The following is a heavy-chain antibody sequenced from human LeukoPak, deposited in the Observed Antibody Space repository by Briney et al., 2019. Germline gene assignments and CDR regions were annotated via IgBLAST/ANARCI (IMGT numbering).Heavy chain of an antibody. J-gene: IGHJ4*01. V-gene: IGHV3-21*01. CDR3: ARDPYAGSMFDY. D-gene: IGHD1-1*01. Sequence: GGSLLSCVTSGFTFTSVSMSWVRQAPGKGLEWVAFIGHVAGDIFYGDSVKGRFNISRDDAKGSVYLRMNSLRVDDTAVYFCARDPYAGSMFDYWGHGTLVTVSS. CDR2: IGHVAGDI. CDR1: GFTFTSVS.